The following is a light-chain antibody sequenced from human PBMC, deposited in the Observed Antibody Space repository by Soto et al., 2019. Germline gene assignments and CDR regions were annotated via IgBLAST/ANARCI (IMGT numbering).Light chain of an antibody. CDR1: QSISSY. CDR2: AAS. CDR3: QQSYSTPMYT. V-gene: IGKV1-39*01. Sequence: DIQMTQSPSSLSASVGDRVTITCRASQSISSYLNWYQQKPGKAPKLLIYAASSLQSGVPSRFSGSGSGIDFTLTISSLQPEDFATYYCQQSYSTPMYTFGHGTKLEIK. J-gene: IGKJ2*01.